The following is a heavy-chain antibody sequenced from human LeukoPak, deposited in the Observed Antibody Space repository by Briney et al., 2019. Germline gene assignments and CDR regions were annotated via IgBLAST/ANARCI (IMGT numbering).Heavy chain of an antibody. J-gene: IGHJ4*02. V-gene: IGHV3-53*01. CDR1: GFTVSSGD. D-gene: IGHD1-14*01. CDR2: SYRGGDT. Sequence: GGSLRLSCAVSGFTVSSGDMSWIRQAPGKGRDWVSASYRGGDTYYADSVKGRFTISRDNSKNTLYLQMNSLRAEDTAVYYCARHREISSRDFEYWGQGTLVTVSS. CDR3: ARHREISSRDFEY.